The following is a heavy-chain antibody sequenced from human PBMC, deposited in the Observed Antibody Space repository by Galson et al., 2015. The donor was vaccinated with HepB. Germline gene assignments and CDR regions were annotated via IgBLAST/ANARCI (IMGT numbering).Heavy chain of an antibody. J-gene: IGHJ4*02. CDR2: IREDGGEK. V-gene: IGHV3-7*03. CDR3: ARDGRWELLEGGFDY. CDR1: GFTFNNYW. Sequence: SLRLSCAASGFTFNNYWMSWVRQAPGKGLEWVANIREDGGEKTYVDSVKGRFTISRDNAKNSLYLQMNSLTAEDTAVYYCARDGRWELLEGGFDYWGQGILVTVSS. D-gene: IGHD1-26*01.